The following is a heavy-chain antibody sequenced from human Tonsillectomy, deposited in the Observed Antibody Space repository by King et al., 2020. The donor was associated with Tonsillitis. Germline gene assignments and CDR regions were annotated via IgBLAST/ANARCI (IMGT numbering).Heavy chain of an antibody. CDR2: VNPNSGNT. Sequence: QLVQSGAEVKKPGASVKVSCKASGYTFTSYDINWVRQATGQGLEWMGWVNPNSGNTGYAQKFQGRVTMTRNTSISTAYMELISLRSEDTAVYYCSRGWLYYYGSGGRSGYYFDYWGQGTLVTVSS. CDR1: GYTFTSYD. D-gene: IGHD3-10*01. J-gene: IGHJ4*02. CDR3: SRGWLYYYGSGGRSGYYFDY. V-gene: IGHV1-8*01.